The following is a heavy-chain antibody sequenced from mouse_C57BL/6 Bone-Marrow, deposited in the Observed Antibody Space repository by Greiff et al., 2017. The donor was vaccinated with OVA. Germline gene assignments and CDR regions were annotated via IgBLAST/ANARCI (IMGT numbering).Heavy chain of an antibody. CDR3: AREAGDYGAY. V-gene: IGHV1-81*01. CDR2: IYPRSGNT. D-gene: IGHD2-4*01. CDR1: GYTFTSYG. J-gene: IGHJ3*01. Sequence: VQLQESGAELARPGASVKLSCKASGYTFTSYGISWVKQRTGQGLEWIGEIYPRSGNTYYNEKFKGKATLTADKSSSTAYMELRSLTSEDSAVYFCAREAGDYGAYWGQGTLVTVSA.